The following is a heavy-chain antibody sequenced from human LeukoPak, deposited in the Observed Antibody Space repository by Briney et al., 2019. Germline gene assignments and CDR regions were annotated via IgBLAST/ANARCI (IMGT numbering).Heavy chain of an antibody. V-gene: IGHV4-59*08. J-gene: IGHJ6*03. CDR1: GGSISSYY. Sequence: SETLSLTCTVSGGSISSYYWSWLRQPPGKGLEYIGYTHYSGATNYNPSLKSRVTISVDTSKNQFSLKLSSVTAADTAVYYCARAKGSTRKVGATLECYYYYMDVWGKGTTVTVSS. CDR2: THYSGAT. CDR3: ARAKGSTRKVGATLECYYYYMDV. D-gene: IGHD1-26*01.